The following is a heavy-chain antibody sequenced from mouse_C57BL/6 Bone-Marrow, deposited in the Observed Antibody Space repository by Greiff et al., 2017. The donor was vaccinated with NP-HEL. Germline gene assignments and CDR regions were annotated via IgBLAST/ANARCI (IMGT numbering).Heavy chain of an antibody. V-gene: IGHV1-15*01. Sequence: VQLQQSGAELVRPGASVTLSCKASGYTFTDYEMHWVKQTPVHGLEWIGAIDPETGGPAYNQKFKGQAILTADKSSSTAYMELRSLTSEDSAVYYCTRPITTVVATDWYFDVWGTGTTVTVSS. J-gene: IGHJ1*03. D-gene: IGHD1-1*01. CDR2: IDPETGGP. CDR3: TRPITTVVATDWYFDV. CDR1: GYTFTDYE.